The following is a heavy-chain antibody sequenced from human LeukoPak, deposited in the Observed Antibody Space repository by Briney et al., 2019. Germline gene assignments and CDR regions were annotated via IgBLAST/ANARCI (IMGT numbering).Heavy chain of an antibody. Sequence: GGSLRLSCAASGFTFSDYHMHWIRQVPGKGLEWVSRISYSRTYTNYADSVKGRFTISRDDAKNSLYLQMNSLRGEDTAVYYCARAAYCGGDCYYYFDYWGQGTLVTVSS. V-gene: IGHV3-11*05. D-gene: IGHD2-21*02. CDR3: ARAAYCGGDCYYYFDY. J-gene: IGHJ4*02. CDR2: ISYSRTYT. CDR1: GFTFSDYH.